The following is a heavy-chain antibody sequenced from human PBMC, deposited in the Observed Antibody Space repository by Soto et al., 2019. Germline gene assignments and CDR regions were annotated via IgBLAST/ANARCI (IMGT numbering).Heavy chain of an antibody. V-gene: IGHV4-59*01. CDR3: ARVGSGGSSSGPISNHYPMDV. CDR1: GGSISSYY. Sequence: SETLCVTCTVSGGSISSYYWSWIRQPPGKGLEWIGYIYYSGSTNYNPSLKSRVTISVDTSKNQFSPKLSSVTAADTAVYYCARVGSGGSSSGPISNHYPMDVRGQVPTVT. J-gene: IGHJ6*02. D-gene: IGHD6-6*01. CDR2: IYYSGST.